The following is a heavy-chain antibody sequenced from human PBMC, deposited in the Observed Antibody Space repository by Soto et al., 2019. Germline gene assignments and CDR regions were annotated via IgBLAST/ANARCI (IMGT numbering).Heavy chain of an antibody. Sequence: GGSLRLSCAASGFTFSSYGMHWVRQAPGKGLEWVAVIWYDGSNKYYADSVKGRFTISRDNSKNTLYLQMNSLRAEDTAVYYCARASNYCSGGSCYVQHWGQGTLVTVSS. J-gene: IGHJ1*01. CDR3: ARASNYCSGGSCYVQH. V-gene: IGHV3-33*01. D-gene: IGHD2-15*01. CDR1: GFTFSSYG. CDR2: IWYDGSNK.